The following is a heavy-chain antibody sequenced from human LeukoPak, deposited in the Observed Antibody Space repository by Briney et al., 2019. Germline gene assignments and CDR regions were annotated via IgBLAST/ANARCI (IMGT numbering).Heavy chain of an antibody. CDR3: AREEVVVAATRTYYFDY. D-gene: IGHD2-15*01. Sequence: SGTLSLTCAVSGGSISSSNWWSWVRQPPGKGLEWIGEFYHSGSTNYNPSLKSRVTISVDKSKNQFSLNLSSVTAADTAVYYCAREEVVVAATRTYYFDYWGQGTLVTVSS. CDR1: GGSISSSNW. J-gene: IGHJ4*02. CDR2: FYHSGST. V-gene: IGHV4-4*02.